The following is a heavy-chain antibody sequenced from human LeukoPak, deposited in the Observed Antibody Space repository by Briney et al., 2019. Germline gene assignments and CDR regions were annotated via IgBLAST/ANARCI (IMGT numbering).Heavy chain of an antibody. Sequence: GGSLRLSCAASGLTVSSNYMSWVRQAPGKGLEWVSVIYSGGSTYYADSVKGRFTISRDNSKNTLYLQMNSLRAEDTAVYYCARDRIVGATRYFDYWGQGTLVTVSS. CDR3: ARDRIVGATRYFDY. D-gene: IGHD1-26*01. CDR2: IYSGGST. J-gene: IGHJ4*02. V-gene: IGHV3-66*01. CDR1: GLTVSSNY.